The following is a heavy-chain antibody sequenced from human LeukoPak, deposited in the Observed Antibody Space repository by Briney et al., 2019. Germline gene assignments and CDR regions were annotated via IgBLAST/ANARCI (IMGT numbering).Heavy chain of an antibody. CDR3: AKVLRYFDWLPGH. J-gene: IGHJ4*02. CDR2: ISGSGGST. Sequence: HTGGSLRLSCAASGFTFSSYAMSWARQAPGKGLEWVSAISGSGGSTYYADSVKGRFTISRDNSKNTLYLQMNSLRAEDTAVYYCAKVLRYFDWLPGHWGQGTLVTVSS. D-gene: IGHD3-9*01. CDR1: GFTFSSYA. V-gene: IGHV3-23*01.